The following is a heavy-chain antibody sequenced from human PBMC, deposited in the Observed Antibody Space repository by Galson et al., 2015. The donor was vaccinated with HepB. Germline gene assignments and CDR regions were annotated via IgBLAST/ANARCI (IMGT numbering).Heavy chain of an antibody. CDR3: ATDHSPNYYDSSGYRY. Sequence: SVKVSCKVSGYTLTELSMHWVRQAPAKGLEWMGGFDPEDGETIYAQKFQGRVTMTEDTSTDTAYMELSSLRSGDTAVYYCATDHSPNYYDSSGYRYWGQGTLVTVSS. CDR2: FDPEDGET. CDR1: GYTLTELS. V-gene: IGHV1-24*01. D-gene: IGHD3-22*01. J-gene: IGHJ4*02.